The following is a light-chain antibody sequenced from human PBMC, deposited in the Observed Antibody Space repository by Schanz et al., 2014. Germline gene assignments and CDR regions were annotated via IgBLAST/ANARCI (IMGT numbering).Light chain of an antibody. CDR2: DAS. CDR1: QDISNF. V-gene: IGKV1-33*01. J-gene: IGKJ3*01. Sequence: DIQMTPSPSSLSASVGDRVTITCQASQDISNFLNWYQQKPGKAPKLLIYDASNLETGVPSRFSGGGSGTDFTFTISSLQPEDVATYYCQKYNSAPPFTFGPGTRVDIK. CDR3: QKYNSAPPFT.